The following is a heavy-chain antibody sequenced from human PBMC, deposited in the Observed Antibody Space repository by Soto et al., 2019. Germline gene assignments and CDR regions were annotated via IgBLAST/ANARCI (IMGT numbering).Heavy chain of an antibody. J-gene: IGHJ4*02. CDR3: AKDDAGYSLGYDY. CDR2: SSGSGGRT. V-gene: IGHV3-23*01. CDR1: GFTFSGFA. D-gene: IGHD5-18*01. Sequence: EVQLLESGGGLVQPGGSLRLSCAASGFTFSGFAMTWVRQAPGKGLEWVSASSGSGGRTYYADSVKGRFTISRDNSKNTLDRQMNSLRAEDTAVYYCAKDDAGYSLGYDYWGQGTLVTVSS.